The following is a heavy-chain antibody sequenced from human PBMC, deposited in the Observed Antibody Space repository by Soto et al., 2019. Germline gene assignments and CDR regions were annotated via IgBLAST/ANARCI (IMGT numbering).Heavy chain of an antibody. J-gene: IGHJ6*02. CDR3: AGGGVYSYYHGMDV. CDR2: INAGNGNT. Sequence: ASVKVSCKASGYTFTSYAMHWVRQAPGQRLEWMGWINAGNGNTKYSQKFQGRVTITRDTSASTAYMELSSLRSEDTAVYYCAGGGVYSYYHGMDVWGQGTTVTVSS. V-gene: IGHV1-3*01. D-gene: IGHD2-8*02. CDR1: GYTFTSYA.